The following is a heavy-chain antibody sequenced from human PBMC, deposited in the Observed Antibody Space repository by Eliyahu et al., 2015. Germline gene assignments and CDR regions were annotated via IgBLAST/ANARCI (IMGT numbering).Heavy chain of an antibody. CDR2: ISWNSGSI. J-gene: IGHJ4*02. D-gene: IGHD5-18*01. CDR1: GXTFDDYA. Sequence: EVQLVESGXGLVQPXRSLXLSCAASGXTFDDYAMHWVRQXPGKGLEWVSGISWNSGSIGYADSVKGRFTISRDNAKNSLYLQMNSLRAEDTALYYCAKDIGLTAIGAETDYWGQGTLVTVSS. V-gene: IGHV3-9*01. CDR3: AKDIGLTAIGAETDY.